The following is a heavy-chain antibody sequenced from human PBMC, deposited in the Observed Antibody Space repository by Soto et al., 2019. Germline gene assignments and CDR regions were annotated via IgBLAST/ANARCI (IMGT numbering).Heavy chain of an antibody. D-gene: IGHD5-12*01. V-gene: IGHV3-64*01. J-gene: IGHJ4*02. CDR3: ARDFYSGYDALDY. CDR2: ISSNGDST. CDR1: GFTFSSYA. Sequence: GGSLRLSCAASGFTFSSYAMHWVRQAPGKGLEYVSAISSNGDSTYYANSVKGRFTISRDNSKNTLYLQMGSLRAEDMAVYYCARDFYSGYDALDYWGQGTLVTVSS.